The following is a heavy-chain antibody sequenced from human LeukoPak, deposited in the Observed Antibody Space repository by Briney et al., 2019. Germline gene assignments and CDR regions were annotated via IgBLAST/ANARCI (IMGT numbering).Heavy chain of an antibody. D-gene: IGHD3-3*01. V-gene: IGHV3-74*01. Sequence: EWSLRLSCAASGFTFSRYWMHWVRQAPGKGLVWVSRINSDGSSTSYAAPVKGRFTISRDTAKNTLYLQMNSLRAEDTAVYYCARVGNDFWSGYYPDVWGQGTTVTVSS. CDR2: INSDGSST. CDR1: GFTFSRYW. J-gene: IGHJ6*02. CDR3: ARVGNDFWSGYYPDV.